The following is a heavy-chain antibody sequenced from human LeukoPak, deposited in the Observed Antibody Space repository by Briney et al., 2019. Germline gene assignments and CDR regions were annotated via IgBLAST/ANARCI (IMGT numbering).Heavy chain of an antibody. CDR1: GFTFSNAW. D-gene: IGHD3-3*01. V-gene: IGHV3-15*01. CDR2: IKSKTDGGTT. Sequence: GGFLRLSCAASGFTFSNAWMSWVRQAPGKGLEWVGRIKSKTDGGTTDYAAPVKGRFTISRDDSKNTLYLQMNSLRAEDTAVYYCARDPYDFWSGYYIYWGQGTLVTVSS. J-gene: IGHJ4*02. CDR3: ARDPYDFWSGYYIY.